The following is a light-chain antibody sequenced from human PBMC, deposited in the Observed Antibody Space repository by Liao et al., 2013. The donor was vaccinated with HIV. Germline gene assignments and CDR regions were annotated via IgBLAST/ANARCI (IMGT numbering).Light chain of an antibody. CDR3: QAWDSSTAYV. CDR1: KLGDKY. CDR2: RNK. Sequence: SYELTQPPSVSVSPGQTTSITCSGDKLGDKYACWYQQKPGQSPVLVIYRNKERPSGIPERFSGSYSRNTATLTISGTQAMDEADYYCQAWDSSTAYVFGTGTKVTVL. J-gene: IGLJ1*01. V-gene: IGLV3-1*01.